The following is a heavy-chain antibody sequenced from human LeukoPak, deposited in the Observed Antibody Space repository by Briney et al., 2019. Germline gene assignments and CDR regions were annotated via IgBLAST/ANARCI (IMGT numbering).Heavy chain of an antibody. CDR1: GFTFSSYA. D-gene: IGHD3-3*01. J-gene: IGHJ4*02. CDR3: AKEAEGFWSGSRGPFDY. V-gene: IGHV3-23*01. Sequence: PGGSLRLSCAASGFTFSSYAMSWVRQAPGKGLEWVSAISGSGGSTYYADSVKGRFTISRDNSKNTLYLQMNSLRAEDTAVYYCAKEAEGFWSGSRGPFDYWGQGTLVAVSS. CDR2: ISGSGGST.